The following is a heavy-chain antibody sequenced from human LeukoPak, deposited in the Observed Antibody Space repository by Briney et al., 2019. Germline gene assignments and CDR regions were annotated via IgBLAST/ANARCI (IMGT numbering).Heavy chain of an antibody. CDR3: TKWSGFGDD. Sequence: GGSLRLSCAASGFTFSSNSMTWVRQTPGKGLEWVSGISGSGDSTFYVDSVKGRFTISRDNSRNTLYLQMSSLRPEDTAVYYCTKWSGFGDDWGQGTLVIVSS. D-gene: IGHD3-10*01. CDR1: GFTFSSNS. V-gene: IGHV3-23*01. CDR2: ISGSGDST. J-gene: IGHJ4*02.